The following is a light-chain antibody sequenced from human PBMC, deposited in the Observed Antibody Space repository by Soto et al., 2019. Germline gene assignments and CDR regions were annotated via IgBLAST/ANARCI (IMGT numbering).Light chain of an antibody. CDR3: QQRSNWPPRIP. J-gene: IGKJ5*01. V-gene: IGKV3-11*01. CDR1: QSVSSY. CDR2: DAS. Sequence: EIVLTQSPATLSLSPGERGTLSCRASQSVSSYLAWYQQKPGQAPRLLIYDASNRATGIPARFSGSGSGTDFTLTISSLEPEDFAVYYCQQRSNWPPRIPFGQGTRLEIK.